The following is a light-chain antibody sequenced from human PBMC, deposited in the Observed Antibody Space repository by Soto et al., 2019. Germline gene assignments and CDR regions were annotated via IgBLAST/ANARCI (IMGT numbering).Light chain of an antibody. Sequence: QSVLTQPASVSGSPGQSITISCTGTSSDVGGYNYVSWYQQHPGKAPKLMIYEVSDRPSGVSNRFSGSKSGNTASLTISGLQAEDDADYYCISYTSSSTLVFGHATKVTV. V-gene: IGLV2-14*01. CDR1: SSDVGGYNY. CDR3: ISYTSSSTLV. CDR2: EVS. J-gene: IGLJ1*01.